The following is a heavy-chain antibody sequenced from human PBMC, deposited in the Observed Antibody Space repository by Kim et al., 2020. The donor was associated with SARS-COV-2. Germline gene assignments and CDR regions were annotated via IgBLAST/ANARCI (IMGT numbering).Heavy chain of an antibody. J-gene: IGHJ4*02. D-gene: IGHD3-22*01. V-gene: IGHV1-69*13. CDR1: GGTFSSYA. CDR3: ASRPPHNSSGYYYFYFDY. CDR2: IIPIFGTA. Sequence: SVKVSCKASGGTFSSYAISWVRPAPGQGLEWMGGIIPIFGTANYAQKFQGRVTITANESTSTAYMVLSSLSSENTAVYYCASRPPHNSSGYYYFYFDYWGQGTLVTVSS.